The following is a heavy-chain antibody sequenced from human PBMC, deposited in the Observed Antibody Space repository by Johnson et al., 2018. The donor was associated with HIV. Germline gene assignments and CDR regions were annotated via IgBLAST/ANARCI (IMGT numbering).Heavy chain of an antibody. CDR3: ARGRGELLGGAFDS. Sequence: VQLVESGGGLVQPGGSLRISCAASGFIFDDYAMPWVRQAPGKGLEWVSGISWNSGSIDYADSVKGRFTISRDNSKNTLYLQMNSLRPEDAAVYYCARGRGELLGGAFDSWGQGTMVTVSS. CDR2: ISWNSGSI. V-gene: IGHV3-9*01. CDR1: GFIFDDYA. D-gene: IGHD1-26*01. J-gene: IGHJ3*02.